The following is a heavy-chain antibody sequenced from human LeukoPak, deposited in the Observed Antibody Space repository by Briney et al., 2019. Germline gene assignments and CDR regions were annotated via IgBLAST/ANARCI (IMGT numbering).Heavy chain of an antibody. CDR1: GFTFSSYA. J-gene: IGHJ4*02. CDR2: ISGSGGST. V-gene: IGHV3-23*01. CDR3: AKRSNYGSGSYPDY. Sequence: GSLRLSCAASGFTFSSYAMSWVRQAPGKGLEWVSAISGSGGSTYYADSVKGRFTISRDNSKNTLYLQMNSLRAEDTAVYYCAKRSNYGSGSYPDYWGQGTLVTVSS. D-gene: IGHD3-10*01.